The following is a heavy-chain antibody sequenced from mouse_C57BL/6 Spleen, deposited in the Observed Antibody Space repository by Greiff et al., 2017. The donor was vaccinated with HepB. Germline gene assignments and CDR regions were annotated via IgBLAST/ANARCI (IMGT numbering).Heavy chain of an antibody. J-gene: IGHJ2*01. Sequence: VQLQQSGAELVRPGASVKLSCTASGFNIKDDYMHWVKQRPEQGLEWIGWIDPENGDTEYASKFQGKATITADTSSNTAYLQLSSLTSEDTAVYYWTNYYCSIRGQGTTLTVSS. CDR3: TNYYCSI. D-gene: IGHD1-1*01. CDR2: IDPENGDT. V-gene: IGHV14-4*01. CDR1: GFNIKDDY.